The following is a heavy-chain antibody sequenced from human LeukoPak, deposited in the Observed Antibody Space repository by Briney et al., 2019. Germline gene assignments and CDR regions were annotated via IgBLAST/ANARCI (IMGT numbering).Heavy chain of an antibody. D-gene: IGHD3-10*01. CDR3: ARASSLLWFGELLPYGMDV. Sequence: PSETLSLTCTVSGGSISSSSYYWGWIRQPPGQGLEWIGSIYYSGSTYYNPSLKSRVTISVDTSKNQFSLKLSSVTAADTAVYYCARASSLLWFGELLPYGMDVWGQGTTVTVSS. V-gene: IGHV4-39*01. J-gene: IGHJ6*02. CDR1: GGSISSSSYY. CDR2: IYYSGST.